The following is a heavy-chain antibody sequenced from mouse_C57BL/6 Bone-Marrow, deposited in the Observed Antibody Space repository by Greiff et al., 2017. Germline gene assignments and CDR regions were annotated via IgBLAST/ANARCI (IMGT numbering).Heavy chain of an antibody. V-gene: IGHV1-81*01. Sequence: QVQLQQSGAELARPGASVKLSCKASGYTFTSYGISWVKQRTGQGLEWIGEIYPRSGNTYYNEKFKGKATLTADKSSSTAYMELRSLTSEDSAVXFCAREGRRRGYYLDYWGQGTTLTVSS. J-gene: IGHJ2*01. CDR1: GYTFTSYG. CDR3: AREGRRRGYYLDY. CDR2: IYPRSGNT. D-gene: IGHD2-12*01.